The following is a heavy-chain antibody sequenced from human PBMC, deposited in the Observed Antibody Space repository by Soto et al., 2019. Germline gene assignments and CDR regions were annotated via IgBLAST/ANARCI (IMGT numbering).Heavy chain of an antibody. D-gene: IGHD2-2*03. Sequence: ASVKVSCKASGYTFTSYGISWVRQAPGQGLEWMGWISAYNGNTNYAQKLQGRVTMTTDTSTSTAYMELRSLRSDDTAVYYCARMDIVVVPAAIYYYGMDVWGQGTTVTVSS. CDR2: ISAYNGNT. CDR1: GYTFTSYG. V-gene: IGHV1-18*01. J-gene: IGHJ6*02. CDR3: ARMDIVVVPAAIYYYGMDV.